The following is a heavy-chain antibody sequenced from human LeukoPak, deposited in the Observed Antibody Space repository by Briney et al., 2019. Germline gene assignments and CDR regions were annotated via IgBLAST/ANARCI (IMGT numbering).Heavy chain of an antibody. D-gene: IGHD2-15*01. J-gene: IGHJ3*02. V-gene: IGHV1-2*02. CDR2: INPNSGDT. CDR1: GYTFTADY. CDR3: ARLHATGDAFDI. Sequence: GASMTVSCKASGYTFTADYLHWVRQAPGQGLEWMGWINPNSGDTTYAQKFQGRVSITRDTSISTAYMDLRRLRSDDTAVYFCARLHATGDAFDIWGQGTMVTVSS.